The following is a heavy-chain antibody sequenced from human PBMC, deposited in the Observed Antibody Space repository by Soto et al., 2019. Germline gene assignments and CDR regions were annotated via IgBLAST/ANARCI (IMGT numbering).Heavy chain of an antibody. CDR1: GYSFTDYK. CDR2: VDPNGGGS. CDR3: ATWVDYGDFEGFDF. V-gene: IGHV1-2*04. D-gene: IGHD4-17*01. J-gene: IGHJ4*02. Sequence: QGQLLQPGAEVKKPGASVKVSCKTSGYSFTDYKLHWVRQAPGQGLEWMGWVDPNGGGSNSAQKFQGSVTMTWDTSITTAYLDLTRLTTNDTATYFCATWVDYGDFEGFDFWGQGTLVTVSS.